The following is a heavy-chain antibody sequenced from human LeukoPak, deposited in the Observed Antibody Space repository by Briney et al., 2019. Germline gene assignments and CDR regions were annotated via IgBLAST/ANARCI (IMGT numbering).Heavy chain of an antibody. D-gene: IGHD3-10*01. Sequence: GGSLRLSCAAYGFTFSSYGMSWVRRAPGKGLEWVSAIRGSGGSTYYADSVKGRFTISRDNSKYTLYLQINSLRAENTAVYYCVGGSGSRRCVDYWGQGTLVTVSS. CDR2: IRGSGGST. CDR1: GFTFSSYG. J-gene: IGHJ4*02. V-gene: IGHV3-23*01. CDR3: VGGSGSRRCVDY.